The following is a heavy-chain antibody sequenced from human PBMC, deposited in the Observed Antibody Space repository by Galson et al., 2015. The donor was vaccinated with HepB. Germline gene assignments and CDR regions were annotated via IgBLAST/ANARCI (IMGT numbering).Heavy chain of an antibody. V-gene: IGHV3-33*08. J-gene: IGHJ4*02. CDR2: IWYDGSNN. CDR1: GFTFSNHG. CDR3: ARFITIVRGTAYCDS. Sequence: SLRLSCAASGFTFSNHGMHWVRQAPGKGLEWVAFIWYDGSNNDYADSVKGRFTISRDNSRDTLYLQMNSLRADDAAVYHCARFITIVRGTAYCDSWGQGTLVTVSS. D-gene: IGHD3-10*01.